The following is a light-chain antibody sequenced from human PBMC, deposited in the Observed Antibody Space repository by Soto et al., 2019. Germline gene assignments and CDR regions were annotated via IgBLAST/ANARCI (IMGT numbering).Light chain of an antibody. CDR2: DVS. V-gene: IGLV2-14*01. CDR1: SSDVGGYNY. CDR3: SSYTSSSTVGV. Sequence: QSVLTQPASVSGSPGQSITISCTGTSSDVGGYNYVSWYQQHPGRAPKLLIYDVSYRPSGVSNRFSGSKSGNTASLTISGLQAEDEAEYYCSSYTSSSTVGVFGTGTKLTVL. J-gene: IGLJ1*01.